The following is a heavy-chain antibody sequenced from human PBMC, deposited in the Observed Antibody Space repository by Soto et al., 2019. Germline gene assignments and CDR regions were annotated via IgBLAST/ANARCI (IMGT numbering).Heavy chain of an antibody. CDR3: ALGGGDYSYFDP. V-gene: IGHV3-74*01. CDR2: IRSGASST. Sequence: EVQLVESGGGLVQPGGSLRLSCAASGFLFSTYWMIWVRQVPRKGLLWVSRIRSGASSTSYADSVKGRFTISRDNTRSILYLQMTRRRAEETTVYCCALGGGDYSYFDPWGQGILVTVSS. J-gene: IGHJ4*02. D-gene: IGHD2-21*01. CDR1: GFLFSTYW.